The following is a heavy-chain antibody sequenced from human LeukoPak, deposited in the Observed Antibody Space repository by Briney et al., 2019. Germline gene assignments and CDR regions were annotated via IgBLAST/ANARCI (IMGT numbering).Heavy chain of an antibody. CDR2: ISYDGSNK. CDR1: GFTFSSYG. CDR3: AKRDYVDSTTYAPLFDY. J-gene: IGHJ4*02. D-gene: IGHD2/OR15-2a*01. V-gene: IGHV3-30*18. Sequence: GGSLRLSCAASGFTFSSYGMHWVRQAPGKGLEWVAVISYDGSNKYYADSVKGRFTISRDNSKNTLYLQMNSLRAEDTAVYYCAKRDYVDSTTYAPLFDYWGQGTLVTVSS.